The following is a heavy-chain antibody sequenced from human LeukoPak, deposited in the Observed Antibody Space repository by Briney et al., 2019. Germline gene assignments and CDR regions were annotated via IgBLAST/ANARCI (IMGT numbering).Heavy chain of an antibody. CDR2: IYSSGST. Sequence: SETLSLTCTVSGGSISSYYWSWIRQPPGKGLEWVGYIYSSGSTKYSPSLKSRVAISLDTSKNDFSLRLSSVTAADTAVYYCARDRGYGGIFDYWGQGTLVTVYS. CDR3: ARDRGYGGIFDY. CDR1: GGSISSYY. D-gene: IGHD4-23*01. J-gene: IGHJ4*02. V-gene: IGHV4-59*13.